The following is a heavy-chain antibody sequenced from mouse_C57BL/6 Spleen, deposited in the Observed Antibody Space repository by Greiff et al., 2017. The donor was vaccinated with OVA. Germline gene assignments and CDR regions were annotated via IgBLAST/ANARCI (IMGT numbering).Heavy chain of an antibody. J-gene: IGHJ4*01. CDR3: TRGNDYCYYAMDY. CDR1: GYTFTSYW. V-gene: IGHV1-5*01. D-gene: IGHD2-4*01. Sequence: VQLQQSGTVLARPGASVKMSCKTSGYTFTSYWMHWVKQRPGQGLEWIGAIYPGNSDTSYNQKFKGKAKLTAVTSASTAYMELSSLTNEDSAVYCCTRGNDYCYYAMDYWGQGTSVTVSS. CDR2: IYPGNSDT.